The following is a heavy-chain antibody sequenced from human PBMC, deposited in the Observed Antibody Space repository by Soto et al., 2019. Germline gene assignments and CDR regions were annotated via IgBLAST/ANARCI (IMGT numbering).Heavy chain of an antibody. J-gene: IGHJ4*02. V-gene: IGHV3-23*01. CDR2: ISGSGGST. D-gene: IGHD6-13*01. CDR3: AKGMAAAGTGY. Sequence: GGSLRLSCVASGFTLRSYEVSWVRQAPGKGLEWVSAISGSGGSTYYADSVKGRFTISRDNSKNTLYLQMNSLRAEDTAVYYCAKGMAAAGTGYWGQGTLVTVSS. CDR1: GFTLRSYE.